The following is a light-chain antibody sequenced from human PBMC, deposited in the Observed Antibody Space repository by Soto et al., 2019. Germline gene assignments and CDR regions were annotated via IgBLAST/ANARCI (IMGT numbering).Light chain of an antibody. CDR2: TAS. CDR3: QQLYSYPLT. V-gene: IGKV1-9*01. J-gene: IGKJ4*01. Sequence: DIQLTQSPSFLSASVGDRVTVTCRASQGINSYLAWYQQKPGKAPKPLIYTASTLQSGVPSRFSGSGSGTEFTLTITSLQPEEFAAYYCQQLYSYPLTFGGGTKVEIK. CDR1: QGINSY.